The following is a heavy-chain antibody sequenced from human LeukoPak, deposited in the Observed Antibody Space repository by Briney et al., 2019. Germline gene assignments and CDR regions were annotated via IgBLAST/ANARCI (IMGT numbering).Heavy chain of an antibody. V-gene: IGHV1-18*01. CDR2: ISAYNGNT. J-gene: IGHJ4*02. Sequence: ASVKVSCKASGYTFTSYGISWVRQALGQGLEWMGWISAYNGNTNYAQKLQGRVTMTTDTSTSTAYMELRSLRSDDTAVYYCARDDRYCSSTSCPGFDYWGQGTLVTVSS. CDR1: GYTFTSYG. CDR3: ARDDRYCSSTSCPGFDY. D-gene: IGHD2-2*01.